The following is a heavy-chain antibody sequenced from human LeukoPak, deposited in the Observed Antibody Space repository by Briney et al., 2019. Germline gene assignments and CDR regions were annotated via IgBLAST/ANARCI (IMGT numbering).Heavy chain of an antibody. D-gene: IGHD4-11*01. CDR1: GYSISSGYY. CDR3: GRQDYSNYVDY. J-gene: IGHJ4*02. CDR2: IYHIGST. Sequence: SETLSLTCAVSGYSISSGYYRGWIRQPPGKGLEWIGSIYHIGSTYYNPSLKSRVTISVDTSKNRFSLKLSSVTAADTAVYYCGRQDYSNYVDYWGQGILVTVSS. V-gene: IGHV4-38-2*01.